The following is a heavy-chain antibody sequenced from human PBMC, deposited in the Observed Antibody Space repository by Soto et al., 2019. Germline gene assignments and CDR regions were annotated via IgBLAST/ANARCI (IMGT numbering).Heavy chain of an antibody. Sequence: GGSLRLCCAASGFTFSSYSMSWVRQAPGKGLEWVSSISSSSSFIYYADSVRGRFTIPRDNAKNSLYLQMNSLRAEDTAVYYCARVVEVRGAITYYYYYYAMDVWGQGTTVTVSS. J-gene: IGHJ6*02. CDR3: ARVVEVRGAITYYYYYYAMDV. V-gene: IGHV3-21*01. D-gene: IGHD3-10*01. CDR2: ISSSSSFI. CDR1: GFTFSSYS.